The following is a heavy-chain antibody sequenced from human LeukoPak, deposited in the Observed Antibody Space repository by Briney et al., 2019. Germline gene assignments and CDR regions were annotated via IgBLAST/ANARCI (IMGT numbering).Heavy chain of an antibody. D-gene: IGHD2/OR15-2a*01. J-gene: IGHJ6*02. V-gene: IGHV4-59*01. CDR3: AKGGSTNFYYGDV. CDR1: GGSMTNLY. CDR2: IYDSGST. Sequence: SETVSLTCSVSGGSMTNLYWTWIRQPPGKGLEWIGDIYDSGSTRYNTSLESRVTISVDTSKNQFSLKLSSVTAADTAVYYCAKGGSTNFYYGDVWGQGTTVTVPS.